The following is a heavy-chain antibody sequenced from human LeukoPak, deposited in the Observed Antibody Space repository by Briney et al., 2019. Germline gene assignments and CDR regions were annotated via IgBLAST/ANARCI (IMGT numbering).Heavy chain of an antibody. CDR2: INQDGSEK. CDR1: GFTFSSYW. V-gene: IGHV3-7*01. D-gene: IGHD1-26*01. J-gene: IGHJ4*02. CDR3: AREYGGKFGGSYYFDY. Sequence: PGGSLRLSCAASGFTFSSYWMSWVRQAPGKGLEWVANINQDGSEKYYVDSVKGRFTISRDNAKNSLYLQMNSLRAEDTAVYYCAREYGGKFGGSYYFDYWGQGTLVTVSS.